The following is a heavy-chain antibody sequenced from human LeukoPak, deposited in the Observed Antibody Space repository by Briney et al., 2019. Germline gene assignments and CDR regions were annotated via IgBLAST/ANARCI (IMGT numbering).Heavy chain of an antibody. V-gene: IGHV3-73*01. CDR2: IRSKANSYAT. J-gene: IGHJ3*02. CDR1: GFTFSGSA. CDR3: TRRLWVYCGGDCYDDAFDI. Sequence: PGGSLRLSCAASGFTFSGSAMHWVRQASGKGLEWVGRIRSKANSYATAYAASVKGRFTISRDDSKNTAYLQMNSLKTEDTAVYYCTRRLWVYCGGDCYDDAFDIWGQGTMVTVSS. D-gene: IGHD2-21*02.